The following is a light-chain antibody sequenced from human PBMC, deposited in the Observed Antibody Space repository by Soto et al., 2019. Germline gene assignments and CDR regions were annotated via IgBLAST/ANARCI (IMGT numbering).Light chain of an antibody. CDR1: SSNIGAGYD. CDR2: DNN. J-gene: IGLJ1*01. CDR3: GTRDSSRTGYV. V-gene: IGLV1-51*01. Sequence: QSVLTQPPSVSGAPGQRVTISCTGSSSNIGAGYDVHWYQQLAGTAPELLIYDNNKRPSGIPDRFSGSKSGTSATLVITGLQTGDEADYYCGTRDSSRTGYVFGTGTKVTVL.